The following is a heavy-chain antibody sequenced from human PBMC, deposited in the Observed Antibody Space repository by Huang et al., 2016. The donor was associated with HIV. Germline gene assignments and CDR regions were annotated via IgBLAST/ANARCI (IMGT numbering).Heavy chain of an antibody. J-gene: IGHJ6*02. CDR3: GKDWTGSSGWFTLHYYYYGMDV. CDR2: ISYDGNKK. CDR1: GFSFSNYG. D-gene: IGHD6-19*01. Sequence: QVQLVESGGGVVQPGRSLRLSCAASGFSFSNYGIHWVRQAPGKWLEWVAVISYDGNKKYYSDSVKVRFTISRDNSNNTLFLQMNSLRAEDTAVYYCGKDWTGSSGWFTLHYYYYGMDVWGQGTTVTVSS. V-gene: IGHV3-30*18.